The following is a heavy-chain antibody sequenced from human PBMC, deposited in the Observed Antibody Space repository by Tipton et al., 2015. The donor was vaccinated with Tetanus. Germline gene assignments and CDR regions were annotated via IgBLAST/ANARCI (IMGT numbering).Heavy chain of an antibody. CDR2: VSFTGNT. CDR3: ARXAMXXXTNDX. V-gene: IGHV4-39*01. CDR1: GASXXXAIXX. D-gene: IGHD4-11*01. J-gene: IGHJ4*01. Sequence: TLSLTCTVSGASXXXAIXXWGWIRQPPGKGLEWIGSVSFTGNTYYNPSLQSRLSMSVDTSRNMFSLKLSSVTAADTAIYYCARXAMXXXTNDXWGXGXLVXXSS.